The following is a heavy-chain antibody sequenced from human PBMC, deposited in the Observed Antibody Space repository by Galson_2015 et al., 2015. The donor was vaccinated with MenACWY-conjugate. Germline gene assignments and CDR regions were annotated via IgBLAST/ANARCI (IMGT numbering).Heavy chain of an antibody. Sequence: SLRLSCAASGFTFSSYWMHWVRQAPGKGLVWASRINSDGSSTSYADSVKGRFTISRDNAKNTLYLQMNSLRAEDTAVYYCARVERVSLDREQQLTYYYYGMDVWGQGTTVTVSS. CDR3: ARVERVSLDREQQLTYYYYGMDV. CDR2: INSDGSST. D-gene: IGHD6-13*01. J-gene: IGHJ6*02. V-gene: IGHV3-74*01. CDR1: GFTFSSYW.